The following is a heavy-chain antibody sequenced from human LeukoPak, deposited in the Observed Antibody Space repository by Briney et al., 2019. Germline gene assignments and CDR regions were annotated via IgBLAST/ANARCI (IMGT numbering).Heavy chain of an antibody. V-gene: IGHV4-34*11. D-gene: IGHD3-3*01. J-gene: IGHJ1*01. CDR1: GGSLSGYY. CDR2: IYHSGST. CDR3: GRGGGGFGVVPEYFQH. Sequence: PSETLSLTCAVYGGSLSGYYWSWIRQPPGKGLEWIGYIYHSGSTQNNPSLRGRVTISIDKSRNQFSLKLNSVTVADTAVYYCGRGGGGFGVVPEYFQHWGQGSLVTVSS.